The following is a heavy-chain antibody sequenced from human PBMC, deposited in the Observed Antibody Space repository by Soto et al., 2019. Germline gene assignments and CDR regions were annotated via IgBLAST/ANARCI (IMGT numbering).Heavy chain of an antibody. CDR1: GGSFISYA. Sequence: GXSVKVSCNASGGSFISYAIIWVRQAPGQGLEWMGGIIPIFGTANYAQKFQGRVTITADESTSTAYMELSSLRSEDTAVYYCAVAVVTAGDFDYWGQGTLVTVSS. CDR2: IIPIFGTA. V-gene: IGHV1-69*01. J-gene: IGHJ4*02. CDR3: AVAVVTAGDFDY. D-gene: IGHD2-21*02.